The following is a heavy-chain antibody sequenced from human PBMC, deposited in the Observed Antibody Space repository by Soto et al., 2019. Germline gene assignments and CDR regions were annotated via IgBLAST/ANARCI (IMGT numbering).Heavy chain of an antibody. CDR2: ISAYNGNT. D-gene: IGHD5-18*01. CDR3: ARDSRRTAMANYYYYGMDV. CDR1: GYTFTSYG. J-gene: IGHJ6*02. Sequence: ASVKVSCKASGYTFTSYGISWVRQAPGQGLEWMGWISAYNGNTNYAQKLQGRVTMTTDTSTSTAYMELRSLRSDDTAVYYCARDSRRTAMANYYYYGMDVWGQGTTVTVSS. V-gene: IGHV1-18*01.